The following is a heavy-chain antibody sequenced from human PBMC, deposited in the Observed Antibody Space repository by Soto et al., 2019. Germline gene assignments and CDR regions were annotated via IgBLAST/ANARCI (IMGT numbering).Heavy chain of an antibody. V-gene: IGHV5-10-1*01. J-gene: IGHJ6*02. Sequence: HGESLKISCKGSGYSFTSYWISWVRQMPGKGLEWMGRIDPSDSYTNYSPSFQGHVTISADKSISTAYLQWSSLKASDTAMYYCARHPLSMQQIVPHYYGMDVWGQGTTVTVSS. D-gene: IGHD6-6*01. CDR3: ARHPLSMQQIVPHYYGMDV. CDR1: GYSFTSYW. CDR2: IDPSDSYT.